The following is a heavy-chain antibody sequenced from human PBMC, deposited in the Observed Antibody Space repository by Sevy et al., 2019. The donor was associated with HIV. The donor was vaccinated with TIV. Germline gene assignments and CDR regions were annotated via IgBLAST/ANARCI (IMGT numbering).Heavy chain of an antibody. J-gene: IGHJ4*02. Sequence: YLRLSCAASGFSFSNYGMHWVRQAPGKGLERVALIWYDGSSKYYADSVKGRLTISRDNSKNTLSLQMNSLRAEDTTVYYCARRADYFDSSGANFEYWGQGTLVTVSS. CDR2: IWYDGSSK. CDR3: ARRADYFDSSGANFEY. CDR1: GFSFSNYG. D-gene: IGHD3-22*01. V-gene: IGHV3-33*04.